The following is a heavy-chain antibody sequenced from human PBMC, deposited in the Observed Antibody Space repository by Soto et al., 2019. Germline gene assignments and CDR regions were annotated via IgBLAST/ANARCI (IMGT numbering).Heavy chain of an antibody. Sequence: PGGSPRLSCAASGFTFSDYYMSWLRQAPGKGLEWVSYISSSGSPIYYADSVKGRFTISRDNAKNSLYLQMNSLRAEDTAVYYCARHGLFAWGQGTLVTVSS. CDR1: GFTFSDYY. J-gene: IGHJ5*02. CDR3: ARHGLFA. V-gene: IGHV3-11*01. CDR2: ISSSGSPI. D-gene: IGHD2-21*01.